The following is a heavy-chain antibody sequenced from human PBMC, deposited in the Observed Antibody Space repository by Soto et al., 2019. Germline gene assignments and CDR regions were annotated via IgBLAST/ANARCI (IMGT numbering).Heavy chain of an antibody. CDR1: GYTFTTYW. D-gene: IGHD3-22*01. J-gene: IGHJ6*02. CDR3: ARHKGVIPPDGYYYGMDV. Sequence: GESLKISCQGSGYTFTTYWITWVRQMPGRGLEWMGRIDPSDSYTNYSPSFQGHVTISADKSISTAYLQWSSLKASDTAMYYCARHKGVIPPDGYYYGMDVWGQGTTVTVSS. V-gene: IGHV5-10-1*01. CDR2: IDPSDSYT.